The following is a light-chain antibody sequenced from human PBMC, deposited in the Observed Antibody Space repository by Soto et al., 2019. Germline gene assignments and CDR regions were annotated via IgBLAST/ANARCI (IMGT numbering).Light chain of an antibody. CDR3: QQYGSSPLT. V-gene: IGKV3-20*01. Sequence: EIVLTQSPGTLSLSPGERATLSCRASQSVTSSYLAWYQQKPGQAPRLLIYGASGRATGIPDRFSGVGSGTDFTLTISRLEPEDFAVYYCQQYGSSPLTFGGGTKVEI. J-gene: IGKJ4*01. CDR1: QSVTSSY. CDR2: GAS.